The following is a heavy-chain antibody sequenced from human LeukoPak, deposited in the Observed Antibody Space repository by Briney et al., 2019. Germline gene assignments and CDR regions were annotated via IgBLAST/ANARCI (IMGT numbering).Heavy chain of an antibody. D-gene: IGHD3-22*01. CDR1: GFTFSSSP. CDR3: GKEGDSSGHCGVFDI. CDR2: IGADGNAK. V-gene: IGHV3-30*04. J-gene: IGHJ3*02. Sequence: GGSLRLSCAASGFTFSSSPTHWVRQAPGKGLEWVAVIGADGNAKDYAHSVEGRFSISRDNSKNTLSLLMNSLTNEDTAVYYCGKEGDSSGHCGVFDIWGQGTMVTVST.